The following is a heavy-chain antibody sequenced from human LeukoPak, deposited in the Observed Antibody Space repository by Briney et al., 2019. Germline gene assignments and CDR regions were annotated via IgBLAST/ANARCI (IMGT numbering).Heavy chain of an antibody. CDR1: GYTFTSYG. D-gene: IGHD5-12*01. J-gene: IGHJ4*02. CDR3: ARGDGRGYSGYDDY. V-gene: IGHV1-18*01. Sequence: ASVKVSCKASGYTFTSYGISWVRQAPGQGLEWMGWISAYNGNTNYEQKLQGRVTMTTDTSTSTAYMELRSLRSDDTAVYSCARGDGRGYSGYDDYWGQGTLVTVSS. CDR2: ISAYNGNT.